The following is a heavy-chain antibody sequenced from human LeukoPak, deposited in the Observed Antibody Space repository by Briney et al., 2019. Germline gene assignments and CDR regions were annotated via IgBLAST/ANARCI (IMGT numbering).Heavy chain of an antibody. CDR2: INSRGGST. V-gene: IGHV3-23*01. Sequence: ASVKVSCKASGGTFSSCAMSWVRQAPGKGLEWVSAINSRGGSTYYADSVKGRFTISRDNSKNTLYLQMNSLRAEDTAVYYCANRREEYYFDYWGQGALVTVSS. D-gene: IGHD1-26*01. J-gene: IGHJ4*02. CDR3: ANRREEYYFDY. CDR1: GGTFSSCA.